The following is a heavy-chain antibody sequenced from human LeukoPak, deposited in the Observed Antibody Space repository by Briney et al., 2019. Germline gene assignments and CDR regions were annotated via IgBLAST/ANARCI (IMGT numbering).Heavy chain of an antibody. V-gene: IGHV3-30-3*01. J-gene: IGHJ3*02. CDR3: AREYDYVWGSYRPDAFDI. CDR1: GLTFSSYA. D-gene: IGHD3-16*02. Sequence: GGSLRLSCAASGLTFSSYAMHWVRQAPGKGLEWVAVISYDGSNKYYADSVKGRFTISRDNSKNTLYLQMNSLRAEDTAVYYCAREYDYVWGSYRPDAFDIWGQGTMVTVSS. CDR2: ISYDGSNK.